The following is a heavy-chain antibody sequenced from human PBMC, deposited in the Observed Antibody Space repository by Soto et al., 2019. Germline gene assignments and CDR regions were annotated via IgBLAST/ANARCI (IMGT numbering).Heavy chain of an antibody. CDR2: ISPKSNYK. D-gene: IGHD2-21*01. V-gene: IGHV3-11*06. Sequence: SLRLSCEVSGFTFSDFYMSWIRQSPGKGLEWLSYISPKSNYKQYAESVKGRHTISRDNAKNSLSLQMNSLRVEDTAVYYCVRGGGGGQFDSWGQGTLVTVSS. CDR1: GFTFSDFY. J-gene: IGHJ4*02. CDR3: VRGGGGGQFDS.